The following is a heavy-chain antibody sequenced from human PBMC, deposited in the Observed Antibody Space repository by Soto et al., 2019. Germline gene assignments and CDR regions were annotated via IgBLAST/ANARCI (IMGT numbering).Heavy chain of an antibody. D-gene: IGHD3-10*01. V-gene: IGHV4-30-2*01. CDR2: IYHSGST. CDR3: ARVATMVRGGGYYFDY. CDR1: GGSISSGGYS. Sequence: QLQLQESGSGLVKPSQTLSLTCAVSGGSISSGGYSWSWIRQPPGKGLEWIGYIYHSGSTYYNPSLKIRVTISVDRSKNQFSLKLSSVTAADTAVYYCARVATMVRGGGYYFDYWGQGTLVTVSS. J-gene: IGHJ4*02.